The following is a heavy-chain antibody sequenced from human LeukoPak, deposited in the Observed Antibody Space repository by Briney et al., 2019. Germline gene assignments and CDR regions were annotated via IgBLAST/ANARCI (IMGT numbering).Heavy chain of an antibody. V-gene: IGHV3-53*01. CDR2: MYTGGTT. Sequence: PGGSLRLSCAASGFTVSGTHMSWVRQAPGKGLEWVSAMYTGGTTYYADSVTGRFTVSRDTSRNTLFLHMNSLRAEDTAVYYCAKDEATSGGGLASWGQGTLVIVYS. D-gene: IGHD3-16*01. CDR3: AKDEATSGGGLAS. CDR1: GFTVSGTH. J-gene: IGHJ5*01.